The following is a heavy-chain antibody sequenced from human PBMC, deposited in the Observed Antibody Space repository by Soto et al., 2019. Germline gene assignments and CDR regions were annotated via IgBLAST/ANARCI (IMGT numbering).Heavy chain of an antibody. D-gene: IGHD2-21*02. CDR3: ARGDLGGFDL. CDR1: GFTFNYYW. J-gene: IGHJ3*01. CDR2: IQNDGSRT. V-gene: IGHV3-74*01. Sequence: EVQLVESEGSLVQRGGSLRLSCAASGFTFNYYWMHWVRQAPGQGLVWVAHIQNDGSRTTYADSVKGRFTISRDNAKNTMYLQMNSLRAEDTAVYYCARGDLGGFDLWCQGTTVTVSS.